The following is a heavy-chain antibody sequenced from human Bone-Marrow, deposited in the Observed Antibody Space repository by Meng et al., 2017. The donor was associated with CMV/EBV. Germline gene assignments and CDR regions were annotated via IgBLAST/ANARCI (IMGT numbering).Heavy chain of an antibody. CDR3: ARVRYYDSSSTPGDVDG. V-gene: IGHV3-30*04. Sequence: GGSLKIPCSASGLTFRSYAMAWVRQAPGKGLEWVAVISYDGTNRYYADSVKGRFTISRDNSKNTLSLQMNSLRAEDTAVYYCARVRYYDSSSTPGDVDGWGQGTLVTVS. J-gene: IGHJ4*02. CDR2: ISYDGTNR. D-gene: IGHD3-22*01. CDR1: GLTFRSYA.